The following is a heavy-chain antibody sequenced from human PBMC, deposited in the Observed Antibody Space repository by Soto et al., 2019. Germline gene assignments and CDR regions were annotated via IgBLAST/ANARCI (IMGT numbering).Heavy chain of an antibody. D-gene: IGHD3-22*01. J-gene: IGHJ4*02. CDR2: IYPGDSDT. V-gene: IGHV5-51*01. CDR1: GYSFTSYW. CDR3: ARHSGPKGHYDSSGYPTPFDY. Sequence: GESLKISCKGSGYSFTSYWIGWVRQMPGKGLEWMGIIYPGDSDTRYSPSFQGQVTISADKSVSTAYLQWSSLKASDTAMYYCARHSGPKGHYDSSGYPTPFDYWGQGTLVTVSS.